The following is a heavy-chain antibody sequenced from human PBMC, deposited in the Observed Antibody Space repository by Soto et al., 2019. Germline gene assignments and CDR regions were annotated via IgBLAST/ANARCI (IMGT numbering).Heavy chain of an antibody. D-gene: IGHD5-12*01. Sequence: ASVKVSCKVSGYTLTELSMHWVRQAPGKGLEWMGGFDPEDGETIYAQKFQGRVTMTEDTSTDTAYMELSSLRSEDTAVYYCTRDLDIGHRGYGQSNVWGQGKTVTVSS. V-gene: IGHV1-24*01. CDR2: FDPEDGET. CDR1: GYTLTELS. J-gene: IGHJ6*02. CDR3: TRDLDIGHRGYGQSNV.